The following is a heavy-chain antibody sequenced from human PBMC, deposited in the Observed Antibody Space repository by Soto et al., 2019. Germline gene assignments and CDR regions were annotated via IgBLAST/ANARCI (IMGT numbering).Heavy chain of an antibody. D-gene: IGHD3-22*01. CDR3: TTDAVIMYYYDSSGYPYFDY. J-gene: IGHJ4*02. V-gene: IGHV3-15*07. CDR1: GFTFSNAW. CDR2: IKSKTDGGTT. Sequence: GGSLRLSCAASGFTFSNAWMNWVRQAPGKGLEWVGRIKSKTDGGTTDYAAPVKGRFTISRDDSKNTLYLQMNSLKTEDTAVYYCTTDAVIMYYYDSSGYPYFDYWGQGTLVTVSS.